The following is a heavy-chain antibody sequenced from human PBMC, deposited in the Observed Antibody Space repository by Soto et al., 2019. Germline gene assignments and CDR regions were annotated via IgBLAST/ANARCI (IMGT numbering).Heavy chain of an antibody. CDR3: PKEIRSRRYHYLFKCV. D-gene: IGHD6-19*01. CDR2: ISWNSGTI. J-gene: IGHJ6*01. Sequence: VQLVESGGGLVQPGRSLRLSCAASGFTFDDYAMHWVRQAPGKGLEWVSGISWNSGTIGYADSVKGRLTISRYNAKDYQDLQMRSMRAEDTPLLYCPKEIRSRRYHYLFKCVWGEGTTVAVSS. CDR1: GFTFDDYA. V-gene: IGHV3-9*01.